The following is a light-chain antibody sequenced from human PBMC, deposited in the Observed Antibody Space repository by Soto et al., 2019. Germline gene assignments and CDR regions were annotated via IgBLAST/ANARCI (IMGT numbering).Light chain of an antibody. CDR2: GAS. V-gene: IGKV4-1*01. Sequence: MVLTQSLDSLQKSLGESATINCKSIQSVLYSSNNKNSLGWYQQKPGQPPRVLIYGASTRESGVPDRFSGSGSGSDFTLTISSLQADDVTVYYCQQYAIFPWTFGQGGMVDI. CDR1: QSVLYSSNNKNS. CDR3: QQYAIFPWT. J-gene: IGKJ1*01.